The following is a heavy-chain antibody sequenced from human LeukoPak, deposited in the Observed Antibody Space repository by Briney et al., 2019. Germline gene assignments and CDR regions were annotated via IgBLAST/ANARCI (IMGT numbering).Heavy chain of an antibody. V-gene: IGHV3-23*01. D-gene: IGHD6-19*01. J-gene: IGHJ4*02. CDR3: ARAGQQWLALDY. Sequence: GGSLRLSCAASGFTFSSYAMSWVRQIPGKGLEWVSAISGSDAGTYYADSVKGRFTISRDNSKNTLYLQMNSLRAEDTAVYYCARAGQQWLALDYWGQGTLVTVSS. CDR2: ISGSDAGT. CDR1: GFTFSSYA.